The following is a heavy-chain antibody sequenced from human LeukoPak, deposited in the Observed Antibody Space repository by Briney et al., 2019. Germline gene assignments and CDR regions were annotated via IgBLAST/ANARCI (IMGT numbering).Heavy chain of an antibody. D-gene: IGHD5-18*01. CDR1: GYTFTSYG. J-gene: IGHJ6*02. CDR2: ISAYNGNT. V-gene: IGHV1-18*01. Sequence: GASVKVSCKASGYTFTSYGISWVRQAPGQGLEWMGWISAYNGNTNYAQKLQGRVTMTTDTSTSTAYMELRSLRSDDTAVYYCARVTKQLWFHYYYYGMDVWGQGTTVTVSS. CDR3: ARVTKQLWFHYYYYGMDV.